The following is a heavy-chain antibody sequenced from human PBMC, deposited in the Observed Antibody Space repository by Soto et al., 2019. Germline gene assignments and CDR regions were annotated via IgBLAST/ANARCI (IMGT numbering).Heavy chain of an antibody. CDR1: GYMFANYL. CDR3: ASLPRGYCTSTTCHTAFDY. V-gene: IGHV5-51*01. D-gene: IGHD2-2*02. CDR2: IYAGDSDT. J-gene: IGHJ4*02. Sequence: XDSLKVSCKCSGYMFANYLIGWVLQMPGKGLEWMGIIYAGDSDTKYSPSFQGQVTISADKSISTAYLQWSSLKASDTAMYYCASLPRGYCTSTTCHTAFDYWGQGTLVTVSS.